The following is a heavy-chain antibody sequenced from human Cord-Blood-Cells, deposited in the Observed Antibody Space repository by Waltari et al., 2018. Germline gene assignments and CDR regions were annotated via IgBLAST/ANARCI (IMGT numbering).Heavy chain of an antibody. D-gene: IGHD7-27*01. CDR2: IKHSGST. V-gene: IGHV4-34*01. Sequence: QVQLQQWGAGLLKPSETLSLTCAVYGGSFSGYSWSWIRQPPGKGLEWIGEIKHSGSTNYIPSLKSRVTISVDTSKNQFSLKLSSVTAADTAVYYCARDHYWGSKKAYDYWGQGTLVTVSS. J-gene: IGHJ4*02. CDR3: ARDHYWGSKKAYDY. CDR1: GGSFSGYS.